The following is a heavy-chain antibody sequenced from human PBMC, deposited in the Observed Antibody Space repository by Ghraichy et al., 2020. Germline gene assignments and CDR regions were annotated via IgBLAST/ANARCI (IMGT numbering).Heavy chain of an antibody. CDR1: GGSISSGGYS. CDR2: IYYSGST. J-gene: IGHJ4*02. V-gene: IGHV4-30-4*07. Sequence: SLNISCAVSGGSISSGGYSWSWIRQPPGKGLEWIGYIYYSGSTYYNPSLKSRVTISVDTSKNQFSLKLSSVTAADTAVYYCARGWIAAADSPFDYWGQGTLVTVSS. D-gene: IGHD6-13*01. CDR3: ARGWIAAADSPFDY.